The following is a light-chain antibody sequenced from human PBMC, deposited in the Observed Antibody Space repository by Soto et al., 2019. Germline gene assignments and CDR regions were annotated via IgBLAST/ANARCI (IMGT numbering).Light chain of an antibody. CDR3: QQSYSLSWT. CDR2: AAS. J-gene: IGKJ1*01. V-gene: IGKV1-39*01. Sequence: DIQMTQSPSSLSASVGDRVTITCRASQSISSYLNWYQQKPGKAPKLLIYAASSLQSGVPSRFSGSGSETDFTLTISSLQPEDFATYYCQQSYSLSWTFGQGTKVEIK. CDR1: QSISSY.